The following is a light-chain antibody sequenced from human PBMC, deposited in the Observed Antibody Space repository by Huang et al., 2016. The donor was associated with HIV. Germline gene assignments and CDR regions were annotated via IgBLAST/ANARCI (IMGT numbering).Light chain of an antibody. CDR1: QDITNY. CDR3: QQLSAYPLT. J-gene: IGKJ4*01. V-gene: IGKV1-9*01. Sequence: IPLTQSPSSLSVSVGDRVTITCRASQDITNYLAWYQQKPGKAPKLLIFATSTLQSGVPSRVSGSGAGADFTLSSASLQPEDSATYYCQQLSAYPLTFGGGTKVEI. CDR2: ATS.